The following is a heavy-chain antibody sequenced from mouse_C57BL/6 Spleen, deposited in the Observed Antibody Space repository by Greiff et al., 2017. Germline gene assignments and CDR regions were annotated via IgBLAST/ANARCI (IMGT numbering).Heavy chain of an antibody. D-gene: IGHD1-1*01. CDR1: GYTFTDYT. CDR2: INPNNGGT. J-gene: IGHJ3*01. Sequence: VQLQQSGPELVKPGASVKIPCKASGYTFTDYTMDWVKQSPGKSLEWIGDINPNNGGTIYNQKFKGKATLTGDKSSSTAYMELRGLTSEDTAVYYCARRGDYGSSYGGFAYRGQGTLVTVSA. CDR3: ARRGDYGSSYGGFAY. V-gene: IGHV1-18*01.